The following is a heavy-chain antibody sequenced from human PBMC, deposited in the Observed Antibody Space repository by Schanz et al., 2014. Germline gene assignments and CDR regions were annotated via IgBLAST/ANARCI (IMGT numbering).Heavy chain of an antibody. Sequence: QVQLQQWGAGLLKPSETLSLTCAVYGGSFSGYYWSWIRQPPGKGLEWIGSIYYRGNTYYNPSLTSRATISVDTSKTQFPLKLSSVTAADTAVYYCATLPEYSYMSWDHWGQGTLVTVSS. CDR2: IYYRGNT. V-gene: IGHV4-34*01. J-gene: IGHJ4*02. CDR3: ATLPEYSYMSWDH. D-gene: IGHD5-18*01. CDR1: GGSFSGYY.